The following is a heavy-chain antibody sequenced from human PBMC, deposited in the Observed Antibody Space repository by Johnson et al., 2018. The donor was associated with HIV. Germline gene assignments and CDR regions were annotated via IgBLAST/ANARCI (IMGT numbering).Heavy chain of an antibody. CDR1: GFTFSSYG. V-gene: IGHV3-33*05. J-gene: IGHJ3*02. Sequence: QVQLVESGGGVVQPGRSLRLSCAASGFTFSSYGMHWVRQAPGKGLEWVAFISYDGSNKYYADSVKGRFTISRDNSKNTLYLQMNSLRAEDTAVYYCARRLTTYYDILSPLGAFDIWGQGTVVTVSS. CDR3: ARRLTTYYDILSPLGAFDI. D-gene: IGHD3-9*01. CDR2: ISYDGSNK.